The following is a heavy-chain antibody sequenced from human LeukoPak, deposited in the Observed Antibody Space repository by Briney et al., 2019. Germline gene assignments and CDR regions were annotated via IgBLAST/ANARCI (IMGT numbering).Heavy chain of an antibody. V-gene: IGHV3-48*03. CDR2: ISSSGSTI. CDR1: GFTFTNYD. D-gene: IGHD5-24*01. CDR3: ARNGLQGPFDY. J-gene: IGHJ4*02. Sequence: PGGSLRLSCGASGFTFTNYDMNWVLKAQGKGLERVSYISSSGSTIYYAASVKGRFTISRDNAKNSLFLQMNSLRAEDTAVYYCARNGLQGPFDYWGQGTLVTVSS.